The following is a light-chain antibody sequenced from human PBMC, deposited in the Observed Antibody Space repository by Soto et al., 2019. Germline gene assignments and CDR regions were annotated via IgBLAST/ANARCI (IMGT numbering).Light chain of an antibody. CDR1: SSDVGGHNY. V-gene: IGLV2-14*01. CDR2: EVS. Sequence: QSALTQPASVSGSPGQSITISCTGTSSDVGGHNYVSWYQQHPGKAPKLMIYEVSNRTSGVSNRFSGSKSGNTASLTISGLQAEDEADYYCSSYTSSSTLVFGGGTKLTVL. CDR3: SSYTSSSTLV. J-gene: IGLJ2*01.